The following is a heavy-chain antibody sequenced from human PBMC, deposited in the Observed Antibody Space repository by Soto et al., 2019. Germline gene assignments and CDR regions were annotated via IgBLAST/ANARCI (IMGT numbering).Heavy chain of an antibody. D-gene: IGHD6-13*01. V-gene: IGHV4-4*07. CDR2: IDTSGNT. J-gene: IGHJ6*02. CDR3: ARYSNNWFQTEGMDV. Sequence: SETLSLTCTVSVDSITTYYWSWIRQPAGKGLEWIGRIDTSGNTNYNPSLKSRVTMSVDTSKKQFSLKLTSVTAADTAVYYCARYSNNWFQTEGMDVWGQGTTVTRLL. CDR1: VDSITTYY.